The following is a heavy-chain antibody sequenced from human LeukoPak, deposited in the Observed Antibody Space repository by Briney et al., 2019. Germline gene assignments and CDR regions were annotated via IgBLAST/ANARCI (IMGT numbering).Heavy chain of an antibody. V-gene: IGHV4-38-2*01. CDR2: ICHSGST. CDR1: GYSISSGYY. CDR3: ARVRLGSGGPIEGNSWFDP. Sequence: SETLSLTCAVSGYSISSGYYWGWIRPPPGKGLEGIGIICHSGSTYYKPSLKSRVTISVDTSTNQFSLKLSSVTAADTAVYYCARVRLGSGGPIEGNSWFDPWGQGTLVTVSS. D-gene: IGHD7-27*01. J-gene: IGHJ5*02.